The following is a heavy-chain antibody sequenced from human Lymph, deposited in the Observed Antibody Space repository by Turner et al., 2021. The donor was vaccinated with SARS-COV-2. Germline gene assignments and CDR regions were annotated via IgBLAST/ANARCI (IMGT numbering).Heavy chain of an antibody. V-gene: IGHV3-7*01. CDR1: GFIFSSYW. D-gene: IGHD1-26*01. CDR2: IEQDGSEK. Sequence: EVQLVESGGGLVQPGVSLRLSCAASGFIFSSYWMSWVREDRGKGKEWVANIEQDGSEKYYVDSVKGRFTISRDNAKNSLFQQMNSLRAEDTAVYYCARMGSSSWYFDYWGQGTLVTVSS. J-gene: IGHJ4*02. CDR3: ARMGSSSWYFDY.